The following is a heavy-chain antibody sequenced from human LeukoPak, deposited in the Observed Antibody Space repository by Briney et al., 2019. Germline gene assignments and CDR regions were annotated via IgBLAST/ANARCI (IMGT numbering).Heavy chain of an antibody. CDR2: ISSSGSTI. D-gene: IGHD3-9*01. Sequence: GGSLRLSCAASGFTFSSYAMSWVRQAPGKGLEWVSYISSSGSTIYYADSVKGRFTISRDNAKNSLYLQMNSLRAEDTAVYYCARDLEYYDILTGYLYNWFDPWGQGTLVTVSS. CDR3: ARDLEYYDILTGYLYNWFDP. V-gene: IGHV3-48*03. CDR1: GFTFSSYA. J-gene: IGHJ5*02.